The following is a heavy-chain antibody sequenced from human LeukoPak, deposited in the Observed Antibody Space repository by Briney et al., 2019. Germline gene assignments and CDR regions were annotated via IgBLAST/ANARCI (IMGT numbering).Heavy chain of an antibody. CDR3: AREDSSSWYKAWFY. J-gene: IGHJ4*02. Sequence: PGGSLRLSCAASGFTVSSNYMSWVRQAPGKGLEWVSVIYSGGSTYYADSVEGRFTISRDNSKNTLYLQMNSLRAEDTAVYYCAREDSSSWYKAWFYWGQGTLVTVSS. CDR1: GFTVSSNY. D-gene: IGHD6-13*01. V-gene: IGHV3-66*01. CDR2: IYSGGST.